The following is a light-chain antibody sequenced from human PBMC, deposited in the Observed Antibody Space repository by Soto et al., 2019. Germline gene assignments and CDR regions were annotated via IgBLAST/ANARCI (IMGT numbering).Light chain of an antibody. V-gene: IGLV1-51*01. CDR3: ATWDSGLNAVV. CDR2: DNS. Sequence: QSVLTQPPSVSAAPGQTVTISCSGSRSNIGSNFVSWYQQLPGTAPKLLIFDNSQRPSGIPDRVSGSKSGTSATLGITGLQTGDEAGYFCATWDSGLNAVVFGGGTKLTVL. CDR1: RSNIGSNF. J-gene: IGLJ2*01.